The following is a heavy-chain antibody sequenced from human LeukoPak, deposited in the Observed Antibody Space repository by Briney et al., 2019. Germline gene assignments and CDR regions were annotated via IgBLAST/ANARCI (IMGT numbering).Heavy chain of an antibody. D-gene: IGHD3-10*01. CDR1: GFTFSSYA. CDR2: ISGSGGST. V-gene: IGHV3-23*01. J-gene: IGHJ5*02. CDR3: AKGERWFGERGFDP. Sequence: PGGSLRLSCAASGFTFSSYAMSWVRQAPGKGPEWVSAISGSGGSTYYADSVKGRFTISRDNSKNTLYLQMNSLRAEDTAVYYCAKGERWFGERGFDPWGQGTLVTVSS.